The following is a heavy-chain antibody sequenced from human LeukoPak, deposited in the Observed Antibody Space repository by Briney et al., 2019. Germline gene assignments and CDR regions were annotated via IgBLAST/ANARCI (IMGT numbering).Heavy chain of an antibody. CDR2: ISYHGSNK. D-gene: IGHD1-26*01. CDR3: ARAYSGSFYEAFDF. J-gene: IGHJ3*01. Sequence: QPGGSLRLSCAASGFTFSTHGMHWVRQAPGKGLEWVAVISYHGSNKHYADSVKGRFTISRDNSKNSLYLRMHSLRPEDTAVYYCARAYSGSFYEAFDFWGQGTMVTVSS. CDR1: GFTFSTHG. V-gene: IGHV3-30-3*01.